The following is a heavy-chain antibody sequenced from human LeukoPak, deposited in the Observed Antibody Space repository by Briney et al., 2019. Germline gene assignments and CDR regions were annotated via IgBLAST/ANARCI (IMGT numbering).Heavy chain of an antibody. Sequence: SETLCLTCTVSGGSISSGGYYWSWIRQHPGEGLEWIGYIYYSGSTYYNPSLKSRVTISVDTSKNQFSLKLSSVTAADTAVYYCARELVLRQDFGRAFDIWGQGTMVTVSS. CDR2: IYYSGST. CDR3: ARELVLRQDFGRAFDI. V-gene: IGHV4-31*03. CDR1: GGSISSGGYY. J-gene: IGHJ3*02. D-gene: IGHD3-3*01.